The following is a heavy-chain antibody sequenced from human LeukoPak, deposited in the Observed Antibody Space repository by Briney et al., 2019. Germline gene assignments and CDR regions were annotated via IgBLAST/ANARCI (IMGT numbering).Heavy chain of an antibody. J-gene: IGHJ3*02. CDR3: ARDYYYDSSGYYRGLFAFDI. CDR2: NYTSGST. Sequence: SETLSLTCTVSGGSISSYYWSWIRQPAGKGLEWIGRNYTSGSTNYNPSLKSRVTMSVDTSKNQFSLKLSSVTAADTAVYYCARDYYYDSSGYYRGLFAFDIWGQGTMVTVSS. CDR1: GGSISSYY. D-gene: IGHD3-22*01. V-gene: IGHV4-4*07.